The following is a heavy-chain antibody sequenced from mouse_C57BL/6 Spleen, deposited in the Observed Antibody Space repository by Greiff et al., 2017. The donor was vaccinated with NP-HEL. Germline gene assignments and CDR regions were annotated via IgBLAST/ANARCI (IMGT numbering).Heavy chain of an antibody. V-gene: IGHV1-50*01. CDR1: GYTFTSYW. CDR2: IDPSDSYT. J-gene: IGHJ2*01. D-gene: IGHD1-1*01. CDR3: ARGDYYGSSLYYFDY. Sequence: VQLQQSGAELVKPGASVKLSCKASGYTFTSYWMQWVKQRPGQGLEWIGEIDPSDSYTNYNQKFKGTATFTVDTSSSTAYMQLSSLTSEDSAFYYCARGDYYGSSLYYFDYWGQGTTLTVSA.